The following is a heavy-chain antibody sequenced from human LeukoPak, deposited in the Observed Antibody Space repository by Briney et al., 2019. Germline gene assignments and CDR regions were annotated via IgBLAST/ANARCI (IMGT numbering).Heavy chain of an antibody. V-gene: IGHV3-30*04. D-gene: IGHD6-13*01. CDR1: GFTFSSYA. CDR2: ISYDGSNK. J-gene: IGHJ1*01. Sequence: GGSLRLSCAASGFTFSSYAMHWVRQAPGKGLEGVAVISYDGSNKYYADSVKGRFTISRDNSKNTLYLQMNSLRAEDTAVYYCARDREAAAPTYEYFQPWGQGTLVTVSS. CDR3: ARDREAAAPTYEYFQP.